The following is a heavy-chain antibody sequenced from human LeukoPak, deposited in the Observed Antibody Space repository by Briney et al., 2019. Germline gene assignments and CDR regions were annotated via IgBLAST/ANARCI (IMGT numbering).Heavy chain of an antibody. V-gene: IGHV3-9*01. CDR1: GFTFDDYA. CDR2: ISWNSGSI. D-gene: IGHD6-13*01. J-gene: IGHJ3*02. CDR3: AKGHSSSWYGDAFDI. Sequence: GRSLRLSCAASGFTFDDYAMHWVRQAPGKGLEWVSGISWNSGSIGYADSVKGRFTISRDNAKNSLYLQMNSLRAEDTALYYCAKGHSSSWYGDAFDIWGQGTMVTVSS.